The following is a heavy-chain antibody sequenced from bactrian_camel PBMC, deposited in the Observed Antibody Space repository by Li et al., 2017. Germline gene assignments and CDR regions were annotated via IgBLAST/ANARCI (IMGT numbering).Heavy chain of an antibody. D-gene: IGHD2*01. Sequence: HVQLVESGGGLVQPGGSLRLSCAASGFTFSSYWMYWVRQVPGKGLEWVSLTNVYGGSTNSADSVKGRFTIARDNARNTLYLQMNSLKTEDTAVYYCATERWFSTWGQGTQVTVS. CDR3: ATERWFST. CDR1: GFTFSSYW. V-gene: IGHV3S1*01. CDR2: TNVYGGST. J-gene: IGHJ6*01.